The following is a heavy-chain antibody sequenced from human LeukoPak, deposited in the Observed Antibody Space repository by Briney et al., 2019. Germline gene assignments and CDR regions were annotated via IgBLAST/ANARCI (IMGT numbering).Heavy chain of an antibody. CDR3: ARVLVVPAARTYYYYGMDV. Sequence: GGSLRLSCAASGFTFSSYWMHWVRQAPGKGLVWVSRINSDGSSTSYADSVKGRFTISRDNAKNTLYLQMLRAEDTAVYYCARVLVVPAARTYYYYGMDVRGQGTTVTVSS. V-gene: IGHV3-74*01. CDR1: GFTFSSYW. D-gene: IGHD2-2*01. J-gene: IGHJ6*02. CDR2: INSDGSST.